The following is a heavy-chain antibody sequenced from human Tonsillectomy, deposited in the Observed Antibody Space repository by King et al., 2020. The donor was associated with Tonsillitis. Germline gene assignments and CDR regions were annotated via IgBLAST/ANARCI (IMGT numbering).Heavy chain of an antibody. D-gene: IGHD4-17*01. J-gene: IGHJ6*02. V-gene: IGHV3-33*05. CDR2: ISYDGNNK. CDR3: ARDETEGLSRTVTKYYYYGMDV. CDR1: GFTFRSYG. Sequence: VQLVESGGGVVQPGRSLRLSCAASGFTFRSYGMHWVRQAPGKGLEWVAVISYDGNNKYYADSVKGRFTISRDNSKNRLYLQMNSLRVEVTAVYYCARDETEGLSRTVTKYYYYGMDVWGQGTTVTVSS.